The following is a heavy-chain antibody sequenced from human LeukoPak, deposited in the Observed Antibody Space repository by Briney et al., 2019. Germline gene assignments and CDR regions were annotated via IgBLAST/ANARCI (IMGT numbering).Heavy chain of an antibody. CDR2: ISWNSGSI. J-gene: IGHJ6*03. Sequence: GGSLRLSCAASGFTFDDYAMHWVRQAPGKGLEWVSGISWNSGSIGYADSVKGRFTISRDNSKNTLYLQMNSLRAEDTAVYYCAKDGQLWLMYYYYYMDVWGKGTTVTISS. V-gene: IGHV3-9*01. D-gene: IGHD5-18*01. CDR3: AKDGQLWLMYYYYYMDV. CDR1: GFTFDDYA.